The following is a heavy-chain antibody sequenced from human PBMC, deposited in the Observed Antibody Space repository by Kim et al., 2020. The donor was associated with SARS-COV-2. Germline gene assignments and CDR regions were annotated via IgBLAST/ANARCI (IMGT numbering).Heavy chain of an antibody. V-gene: IGHV3-33*01. CDR3: ARGPPNTNHYYTI. J-gene: IGHJ4*02. D-gene: IGHD1-26*01. Sequence: AASVNGRFTISRDNSKNTLYLQMNSLRAEDTAVYYCARGPPNTNHYYTIWGQGTLVTVSS.